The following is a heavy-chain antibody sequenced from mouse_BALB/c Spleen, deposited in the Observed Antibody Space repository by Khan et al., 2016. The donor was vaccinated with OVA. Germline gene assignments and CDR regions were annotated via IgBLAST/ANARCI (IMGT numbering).Heavy chain of an antibody. V-gene: IGHV3-6*02. CDR1: GYSITSGYY. Sequence: EVQLQESGPDLVKPSQSLSLTCTVTGYSITSGYYWSWIRQFPGNRLEWMGYISYDGSNNYNPSLKNRISITRDTSKKQFFLKLNSVTTEDTATYYCASKSYGKGAYWGQGTLVTVSA. D-gene: IGHD2-1*01. J-gene: IGHJ3*01. CDR2: ISYDGSN. CDR3: ASKSYGKGAY.